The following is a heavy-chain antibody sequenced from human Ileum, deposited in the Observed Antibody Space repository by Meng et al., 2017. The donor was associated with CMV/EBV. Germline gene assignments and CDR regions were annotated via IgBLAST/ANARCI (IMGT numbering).Heavy chain of an antibody. Sequence: CTGSCAFVNSDKNYWRWIRQPTGKGLEFSGYVYYSGSTNYNPFFKGRFTISVDTSKNQFSLKLTSVTAADTAVYYCTRGNTALWDNDHWGQGTLVTVSS. J-gene: IGHJ4*02. CDR3: TRGNTALWDNDH. V-gene: IGHV4-61*01. CDR1: CAFVNSDKNY. CDR2: VYYSGST. D-gene: IGHD3-16*01.